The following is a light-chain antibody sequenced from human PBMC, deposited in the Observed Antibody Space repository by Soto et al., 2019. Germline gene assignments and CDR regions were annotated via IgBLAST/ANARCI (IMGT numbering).Light chain of an antibody. CDR1: QDVSTN. Sequence: ETVMTQSPDTLSVSPGESATLSCRASQDVSTNLAWFHQKPGQTPRLVLYGASKRATGIPARFSGSGSGRHFTLTISSLQSEDFAVYYCHHYNNWPLTFGGGTKVDIK. J-gene: IGKJ4*01. CDR3: HHYNNWPLT. V-gene: IGKV3-15*01. CDR2: GAS.